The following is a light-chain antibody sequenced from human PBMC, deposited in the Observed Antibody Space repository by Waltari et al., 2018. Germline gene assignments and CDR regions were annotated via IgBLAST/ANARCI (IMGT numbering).Light chain of an antibody. J-gene: IGKJ2*01. CDR3: QHYNGRPPYT. CDR1: ESINRG. Sequence: EKVITQSPATLSVSPGERATISCRASESINRGFACYQQKPGQPPMLLIYGASARAPGIPTRFSGNGSEPEFTLTISSLQSEDFALYFCQHYNGRPPYTFGQGTSLEIK. CDR2: GAS. V-gene: IGKV3D-15*01.